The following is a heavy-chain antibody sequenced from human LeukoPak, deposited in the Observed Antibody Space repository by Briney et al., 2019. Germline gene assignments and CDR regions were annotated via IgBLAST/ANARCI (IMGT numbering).Heavy chain of an antibody. CDR1: GFTFSDYY. CDR2: ISSSGSTI. D-gene: IGHD6-19*01. J-gene: IGHJ4*02. V-gene: IGHV3-11*01. CDR3: ASLAVAGTEDY. Sequence: GGSLRLSCAASGFTFSDYYMSWTRQAPGKGLEWVSYISSSGSTIYYADSVKGRFTISRDNAKNSLYLQMNSLRAEDTAVYYCASLAVAGTEDYWGQGTLVTVSS.